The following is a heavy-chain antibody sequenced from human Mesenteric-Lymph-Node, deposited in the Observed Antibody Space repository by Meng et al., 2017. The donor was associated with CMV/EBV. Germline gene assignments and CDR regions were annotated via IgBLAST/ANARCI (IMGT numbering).Heavy chain of an antibody. V-gene: IGHV1-46*01. CDR1: GYTFTSYY. CDR2: INPSGGST. D-gene: IGHD2-2*01. J-gene: IGHJ6*02. CDR3: ARDVVVVPAVHGMDV. Sequence: ASVKVSCKASGYTFTSYYMHWVRQAPGQGLEWMGIINPSGGSTSYAQKFQGRVTMTRDTSTSTVYMELSSLRSEDTAVYYCARDVVVVPAVHGMDVWGQGTTVTVSS.